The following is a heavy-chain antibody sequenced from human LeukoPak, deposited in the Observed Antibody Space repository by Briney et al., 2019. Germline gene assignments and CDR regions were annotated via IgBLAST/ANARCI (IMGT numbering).Heavy chain of an antibody. J-gene: IGHJ4*02. CDR3: ARNSGWDPFDY. CDR2: ISSSGSTL. CDR1: GFTFSISE. V-gene: IGHV3-48*03. Sequence: GGSLRLSCAASGFTFSISEMNWVRQAPGKGLEWVSYISSSGSTLYYADSVKGRFTISRDNAKNSLYLQINSLRAEDTAVYYCARNSGWDPFDYWGQGTLVTVSS. D-gene: IGHD6-19*01.